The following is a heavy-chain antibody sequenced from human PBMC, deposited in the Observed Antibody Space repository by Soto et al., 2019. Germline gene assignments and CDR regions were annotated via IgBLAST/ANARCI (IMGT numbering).Heavy chain of an antibody. J-gene: IGHJ4*02. CDR2: ISSSSGST. CDR1: GFTFSSYS. Sequence: GGSLRLSCAASGFTFSSYSMNWVRQAPGKGLECVSAISSSSGSTYYADSVKGRFTISRDNSKNTLYLQMNSLRAEDTAVYYCAKVNYDFWSGYMANDYWGQGTLVTVSS. D-gene: IGHD3-3*01. CDR3: AKVNYDFWSGYMANDY. V-gene: IGHV3-23*01.